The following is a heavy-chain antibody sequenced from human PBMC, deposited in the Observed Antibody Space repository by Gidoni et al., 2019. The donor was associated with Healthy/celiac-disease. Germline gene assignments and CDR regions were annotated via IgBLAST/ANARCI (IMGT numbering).Heavy chain of an antibody. Sequence: QVQLVESGGGLVKPGGSLSLSCAASGFTFSDYYMSWIRQAPGKGLEWVSYISSSSSYTNYADSVKGRFTISRDNAKNSLYLQMNSLRAEDTAVYYCARVQAIPDTNWFDPWGQGTLVTVSS. J-gene: IGHJ5*02. V-gene: IGHV3-11*06. CDR3: ARVQAIPDTNWFDP. CDR2: ISSSSSYT. D-gene: IGHD2-21*01. CDR1: GFTFSDYY.